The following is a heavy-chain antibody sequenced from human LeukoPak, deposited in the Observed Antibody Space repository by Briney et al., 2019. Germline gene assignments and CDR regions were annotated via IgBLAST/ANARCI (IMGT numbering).Heavy chain of an antibody. D-gene: IGHD6-19*01. Sequence: ASVKVSCKASGYTFTVYYMHWVRQAPGQGLEWMGWINPNSGGTNYAQKFQGRVTMTRDTSISTAYMELSRLRSDDTAVYYCARVRSGWYMVDYWGQGTLVTVSS. CDR1: GYTFTVYY. CDR2: INPNSGGT. V-gene: IGHV1-2*02. J-gene: IGHJ4*02. CDR3: ARVRSGWYMVDY.